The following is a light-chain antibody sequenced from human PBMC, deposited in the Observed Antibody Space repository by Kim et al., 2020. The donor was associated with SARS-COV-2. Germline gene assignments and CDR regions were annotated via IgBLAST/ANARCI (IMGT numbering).Light chain of an antibody. Sequence: GQSVTISCAGTSSDVGAYNYVSWYQQHPGKAPKLMIYDVTNRPSGVSNRFSGSKSGNTASLSISGLQAEDEADYYCSSYSSSSRHVFGTGTKVTVL. CDR2: DVT. V-gene: IGLV2-14*03. CDR3: SSYSSSSRHV. J-gene: IGLJ1*01. CDR1: SSDVGAYNY.